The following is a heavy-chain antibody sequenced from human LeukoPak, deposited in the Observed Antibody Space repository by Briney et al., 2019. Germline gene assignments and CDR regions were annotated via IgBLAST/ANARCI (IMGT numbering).Heavy chain of an antibody. V-gene: IGHV3-21*01. D-gene: IGHD3-3*01. Sequence: PGGSLRLSCVASGFTFSSYDMNWVRQAPGKGLEWVSSISSTSNYINYADSVKGRFTTSRDNAKSSLYLQMNSLRVDDTAVYYCARTVFGAYNWFDPWGQGALVTVSS. CDR1: GFTFSSYD. J-gene: IGHJ5*02. CDR3: ARTVFGAYNWFDP. CDR2: ISSTSNYI.